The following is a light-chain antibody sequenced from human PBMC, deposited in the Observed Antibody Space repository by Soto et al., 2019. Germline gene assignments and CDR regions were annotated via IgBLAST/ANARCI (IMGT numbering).Light chain of an antibody. V-gene: IGKV1-5*01. Sequence: DIQMTQSPSTLSASVGDRVTITCRASQSISSWLAWYQQKPGKAPNLLIYDASTLESGVPARFSGGDSGTEFTLTISSLQPDDFTTYYCQHYNSYSEAFGQGTKVDIK. CDR3: QHYNSYSEA. CDR2: DAS. CDR1: QSISSW. J-gene: IGKJ1*01.